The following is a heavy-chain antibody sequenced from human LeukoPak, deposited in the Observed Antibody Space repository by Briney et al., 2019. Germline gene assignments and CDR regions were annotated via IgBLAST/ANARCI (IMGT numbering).Heavy chain of an antibody. CDR2: ISASGHAT. Sequence: GGSLRLSCAASGFTFSSYAMSWVRQAPGKGLEAPGKGLEWVSTISASGHATYSPDSVRGRFTISRDNSKSTLHLQMDSLRAEDSALYYCAKWPEGATPKFHHWGQGTLVTVSS. D-gene: IGHD1-26*01. CDR3: AKWPEGATPKFHH. V-gene: IGHV3-23*01. J-gene: IGHJ4*02. CDR1: GFTFSSYA.